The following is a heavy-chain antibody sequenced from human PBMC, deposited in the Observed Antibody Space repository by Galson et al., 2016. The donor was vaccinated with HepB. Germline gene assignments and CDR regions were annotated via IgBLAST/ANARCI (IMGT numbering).Heavy chain of an antibody. CDR1: GFTFSSYS. D-gene: IGHD2-15*01. J-gene: IGHJ4*02. CDR3: AKDGIMVAANPYHFHY. Sequence: SLRLSCAASGFTFSSYSMNWVRQAPGMGLEWVSSISTSSSYIYVTDSVKGRFTISRDDSQNTLLLQMNSLRAEDTAVYYCAKDGIMVAANPYHFHYWGQGTPVTVSS. V-gene: IGHV3-21*04. CDR2: ISTSSSYI.